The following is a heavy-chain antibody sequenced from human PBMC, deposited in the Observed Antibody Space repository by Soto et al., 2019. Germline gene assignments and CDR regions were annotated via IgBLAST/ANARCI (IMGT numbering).Heavy chain of an antibody. CDR1: GFTFSSYS. CDR2: ISSSSSYI. D-gene: IGHD4-17*01. J-gene: IGHJ4*02. CDR3: ARGAKATVTTSNY. V-gene: IGHV3-21*01. Sequence: GGSLRLSCAASGFTFSSYSMNWVRQAPGKGLEWVSSISSSSSYIYYADSVKGRFTISRDNAKNSLYLQMNSLRAEDTAVYYCARGAKATVTTSNYWGQGTLVTVSS.